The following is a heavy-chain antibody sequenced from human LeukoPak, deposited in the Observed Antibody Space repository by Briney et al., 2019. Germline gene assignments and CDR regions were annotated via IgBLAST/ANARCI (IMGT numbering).Heavy chain of an antibody. CDR2: IDQSGNS. V-gene: IGHV4-34*01. J-gene: IGHJ4*02. CDR1: GGSFSGYF. CDR3: ARRYNYGATEY. Sequence: ASETLSLTCAVYGGSFSGYFWSWIRQPPGKGLEWIGEIDQSGNSNYNPSLKSRVTISVDTSKNQFSLKLSSVTAADTAVYYCARRYNYGATEYWGQGTLVTVSS. D-gene: IGHD5-18*01.